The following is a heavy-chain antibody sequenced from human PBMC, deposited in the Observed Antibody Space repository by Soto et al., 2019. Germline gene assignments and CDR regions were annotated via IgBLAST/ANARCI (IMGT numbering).Heavy chain of an antibody. D-gene: IGHD2-15*01. Sequence: XESLKISRKGSGYSFTSYLVIWVRQMPGKGLEWMGRIDPSDSYNNYSPSFQGHVTISADKSISTAYLQWSSLKASDTAMYYCARHAAGSVPFNDWGQGTLVTVSS. J-gene: IGHJ4*02. V-gene: IGHV5-10-1*01. CDR1: GYSFTSYL. CDR2: IDPSDSYN. CDR3: ARHAAGSVPFND.